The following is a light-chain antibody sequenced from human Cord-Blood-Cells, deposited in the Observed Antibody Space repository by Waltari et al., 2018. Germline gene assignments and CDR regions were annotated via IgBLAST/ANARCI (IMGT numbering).Light chain of an antibody. CDR3: QQYGSSPLT. Sequence: EVGLTQSPGPLSLSPGERATLPCRASQSVSSSYLAWYQQKPGQAPRLLIYGASSRATGIPDRFSGSGSGTDFTLTISRLEPEDFAVYYCQQYGSSPLTFGGGTKVEIK. CDR2: GAS. V-gene: IGKV3-20*01. CDR1: QSVSSSY. J-gene: IGKJ4*01.